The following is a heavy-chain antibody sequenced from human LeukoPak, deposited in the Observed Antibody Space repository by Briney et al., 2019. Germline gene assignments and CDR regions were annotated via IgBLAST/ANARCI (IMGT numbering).Heavy chain of an antibody. Sequence: PGGSLRLSCAASGFTFSSYWMHWVRQAPGKGLVWVSRINIDGSSTTYADSVKGRFNISRNNAKNTLYLQMNSLRAEDTAVYYCARDPVLDDYGGNSPYWGQGTLVTVSS. CDR3: ARDPVLDDYGGNSPY. CDR2: INIDGSST. V-gene: IGHV3-74*01. J-gene: IGHJ4*02. D-gene: IGHD4-23*01. CDR1: GFTFSSYW.